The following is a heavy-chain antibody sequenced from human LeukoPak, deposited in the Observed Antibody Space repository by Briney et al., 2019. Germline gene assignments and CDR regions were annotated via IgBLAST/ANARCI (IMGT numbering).Heavy chain of an antibody. CDR3: AKDSRAYHFDY. Sequence: GGSLRLSCAASGFTFSSYAMSWVRDAPGEGLEWVSDSSDSGGSTYYADSVKGRFTISRDNSKNTLYLQMNSLRAEETTVYYCAKDSRAYHFDYWGQGTLVTVSS. CDR1: GFTFSSYA. J-gene: IGHJ4*02. V-gene: IGHV3-23*01. CDR2: SSDSGGST.